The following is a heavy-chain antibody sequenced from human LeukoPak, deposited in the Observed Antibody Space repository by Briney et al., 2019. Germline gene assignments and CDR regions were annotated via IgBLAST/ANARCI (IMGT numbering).Heavy chain of an antibody. CDR1: GFTFRGYW. Sequence: GGSLRLSCVASGFTFRGYWMSWVRQAPGKGLEWVAIIKQDGSETSYVDSVKGRFTISRDNAKDSLYLHVNILRAEDTAVYYCARADWGSIDYWGQGALVTVSS. V-gene: IGHV3-7*01. D-gene: IGHD7-27*01. CDR3: ARADWGSIDY. J-gene: IGHJ4*02. CDR2: IKQDGSET.